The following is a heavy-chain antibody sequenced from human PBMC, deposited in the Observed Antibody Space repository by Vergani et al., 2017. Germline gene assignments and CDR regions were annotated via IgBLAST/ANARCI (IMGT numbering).Heavy chain of an antibody. D-gene: IGHD3-22*01. Sequence: EVQLLESGGSLVQPGGSLRLSCAASGFTLTTFAMPWFRQAPGKGLEWVSVICGSGGSTYYEDSVKGRFTISRDNSKNTMLLQMNNLRAEDTAVYYCAKDNVPGYYDSSGYCDYWGQGTLVTVSS. V-gene: IGHV3-23*01. CDR1: GFTLTTFA. J-gene: IGHJ4*02. CDR3: AKDNVPGYYDSSGYCDY. CDR2: ICGSGGST.